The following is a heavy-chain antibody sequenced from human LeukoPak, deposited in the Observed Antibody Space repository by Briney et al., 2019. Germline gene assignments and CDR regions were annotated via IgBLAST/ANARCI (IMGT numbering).Heavy chain of an antibody. CDR3: ARDKDSGSYYSY. CDR2: IGSSSSYI. CDR1: GFTFSSYS. Sequence: PGGSLRLSCAASGFTFSSYSMNWVRQAPGKGLEWVSSIGSSSSYIYYADSVKGRFTISRDNAKNSLYLQMNSLRAEDTAVYYCARDKDSGSYYSYWGQGTLVTVSS. D-gene: IGHD1-26*01. V-gene: IGHV3-21*01. J-gene: IGHJ4*02.